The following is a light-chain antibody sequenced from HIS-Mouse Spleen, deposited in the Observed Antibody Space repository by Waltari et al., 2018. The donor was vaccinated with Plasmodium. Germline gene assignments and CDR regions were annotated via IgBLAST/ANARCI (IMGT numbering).Light chain of an antibody. CDR1: QGISSA. Sequence: AIQLTQSPSSLSASVGDRVTITCRASQGISSALAWYQQKPGKAPKLLFYDASSLESGFPSRFSGSGSGTDFTLTISSLHPEDFATYYGQQFNSYPQGTFGQGTRLEIK. CDR3: QQFNSYPQGT. J-gene: IGKJ5*01. V-gene: IGKV1-13*02. CDR2: DAS.